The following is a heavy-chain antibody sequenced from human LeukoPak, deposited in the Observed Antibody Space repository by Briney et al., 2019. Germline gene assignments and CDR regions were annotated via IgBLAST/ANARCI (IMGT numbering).Heavy chain of an antibody. CDR1: GGSISSGGYS. CDR3: AGGVPDSPYDDFWSGTAPPYYFDY. J-gene: IGHJ4*02. D-gene: IGHD3-3*01. V-gene: IGHV4-30-2*01. CDR2: SYHSGST. Sequence: SQTLSLTCAVSGGSISSGGYSWSWIRQPPGKGLEWLGYSYHSGSTYNNPSLKSRVTISVDRSKNQFSLKLSSVTAADTAVYYCAGGVPDSPYDDFWSGTAPPYYFDYWGQGTLVTVSS.